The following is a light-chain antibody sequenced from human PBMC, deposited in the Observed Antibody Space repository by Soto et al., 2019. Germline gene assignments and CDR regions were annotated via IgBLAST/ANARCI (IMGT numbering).Light chain of an antibody. CDR2: WAS. V-gene: IGKV4-1*01. CDR1: QSVLYSSNNKIY. Sequence: DIVMTQSPDSLAVSLGERATINCKSSQSVLYSSNNKIYLAWYQQKPGQPPKLLIYWASTRESGVPDRFSGSGSGTDFTLTISSLQAEDVAVYYCQQYYSTPLTFGGGTKVESK. CDR3: QQYYSTPLT. J-gene: IGKJ4*01.